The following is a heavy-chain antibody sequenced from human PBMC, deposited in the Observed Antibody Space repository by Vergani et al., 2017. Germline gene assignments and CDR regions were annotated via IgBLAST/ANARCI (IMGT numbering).Heavy chain of an antibody. J-gene: IGHJ3*01. D-gene: IGHD2-21*01. CDR2: IYTSGAT. CDR3: ARDGGEYDKDALDV. V-gene: IGHV4-61*02. Sequence: QVQLQESGPGLVKPSQTLSLTCTVSGSSSSTGGQSWTWLRQSAGKGLGWIGRIYTSGATNYNPCLRSRAIMSVDASEKQFSLKLTSVTAADTAVYYCARDGGEYDKDALDVWGQGTKVTVTS. CDR1: GSSSSTGGQS.